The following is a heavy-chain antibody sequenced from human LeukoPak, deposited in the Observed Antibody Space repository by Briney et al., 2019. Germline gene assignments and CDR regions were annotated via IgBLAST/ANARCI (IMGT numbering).Heavy chain of an antibody. CDR3: ARAYDYVWGSYLDY. D-gene: IGHD3-16*02. CDR2: ISSSSSTI. V-gene: IGHV3-48*01. J-gene: IGHJ4*02. Sequence: PGGSLRLSCAASGFTFSSYSMNWVRQAPGKGLEWVSYISSSSSTIYYADSVKGRFTISRDNAKNSLYLQMNSLRAEDTAVYYCARAYDYVWGSYLDYWGQGTLVTASS. CDR1: GFTFSSYS.